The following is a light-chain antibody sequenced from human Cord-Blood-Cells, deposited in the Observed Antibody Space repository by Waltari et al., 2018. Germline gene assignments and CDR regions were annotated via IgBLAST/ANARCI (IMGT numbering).Light chain of an antibody. J-gene: IGKJ1*01. V-gene: IGKV1-39*01. Sequence: DIQMTQSPSSLSASVGGRVTITCRASQSISSYLNWCQQKPGKAPKLLIYAASSLQSGVPSRFSGSGSGTDFTLTISSLQPEDFATYYCQQSYSTLWTFGQGTKVEIK. CDR3: QQSYSTLWT. CDR1: QSISSY. CDR2: AAS.